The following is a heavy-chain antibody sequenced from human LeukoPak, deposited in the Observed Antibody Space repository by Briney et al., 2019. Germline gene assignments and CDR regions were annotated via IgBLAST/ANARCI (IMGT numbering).Heavy chain of an antibody. D-gene: IGHD2-2*01. CDR3: ARHQFTYQLLKQPFDY. CDR2: LYSGGRT. CDR1: GFTVSSNY. J-gene: IGHJ4*02. V-gene: IGHV3-66*04. Sequence: GGSLRLSCAASGFTVSSNYMSWVRQAPGKGLEWVSVLYSGGRTYYADSVKGRFTISRDNSKNTLYLQMNSLRAEDAAVYYCARHQFTYQLLKQPFDYWGQGTLVTVSS.